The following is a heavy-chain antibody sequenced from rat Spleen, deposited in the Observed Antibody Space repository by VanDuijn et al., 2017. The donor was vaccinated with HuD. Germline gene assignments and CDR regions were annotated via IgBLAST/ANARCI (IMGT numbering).Heavy chain of an antibody. Sequence: EVQLVETGGGLVQPGRSLKLSCVASGFTFNSYCMYWIRQAPGKGLEWVSSINTDGGNTYYPDSVKGRFTISRDNTKNTVYLKMNSLRSEDTATYYCGKDREGGYDFEHWGQGVMVKVSS. D-gene: IGHD1-11*01. CDR1: GFTFNSYC. J-gene: IGHJ2*01. CDR3: GKDREGGYDFEH. CDR2: INTDGGNT. V-gene: IGHV5-58*01.